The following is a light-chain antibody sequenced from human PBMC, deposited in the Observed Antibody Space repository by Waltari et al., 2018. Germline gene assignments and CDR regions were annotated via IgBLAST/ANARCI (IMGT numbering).Light chain of an antibody. CDR2: EGN. CDR3: CSNVGSSVF. J-gene: IGLJ2*01. CDR1: NSNVGRYNL. V-gene: IGLV2-23*03. Sequence: QSALTQPAPVSGSPGRSITISSTGSNSNVGRYNLVSWYQKHPGKAPKLLIYEGNRRPSGVSNRFSGSKSDNTASLTLSGLQAEDEADYYCCSNVGSSVFFGGGTKLTVL.